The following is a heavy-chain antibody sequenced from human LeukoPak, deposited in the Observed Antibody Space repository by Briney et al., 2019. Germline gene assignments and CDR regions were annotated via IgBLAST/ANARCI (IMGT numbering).Heavy chain of an antibody. V-gene: IGHV3-23*01. Sequence: GGSLRLSCAASGFTFSSYAMSWVRQAPGKGLEWVSAISGSGGSTYYADSVKGRFTISRDNSKNTLYLQMNSLRAEDTAVYYCAKAPRYGDYGGYYYGMDVWGQGTTVTVSS. CDR1: GFTFSSYA. J-gene: IGHJ6*02. D-gene: IGHD4-17*01. CDR3: AKAPRYGDYGGYYYGMDV. CDR2: ISGSGGST.